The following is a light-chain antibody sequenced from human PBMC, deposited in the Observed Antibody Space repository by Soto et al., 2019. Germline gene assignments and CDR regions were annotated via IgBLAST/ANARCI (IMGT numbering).Light chain of an antibody. CDR1: QSVNSY. Sequence: EIVLTQSPATLSSSPGERATLSCRASQSVNSYLAWYQQKPGQAPRLLIYDASNSAAGITDRFSGSGSVTDFTSAITGLEPEAFPVDYYHHRIIWPRGKFGQGTKVYIK. CDR2: DAS. V-gene: IGKV3-11*01. CDR3: HHRIIWPRGK. J-gene: IGKJ1*01.